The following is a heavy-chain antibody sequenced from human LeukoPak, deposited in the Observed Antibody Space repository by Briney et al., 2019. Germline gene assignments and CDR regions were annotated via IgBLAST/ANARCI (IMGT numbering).Heavy chain of an antibody. Sequence: GGSLRLSCVTSGFTFSAYNMNWVRQAPGKGLEWVSCISSSSNYIYYADSVKGRFTISRDNAKNSLYLQMNSLRAEDTAVYYCARDEGVSFDYWGPGTLVTVSS. CDR1: GFTFSAYN. J-gene: IGHJ4*02. V-gene: IGHV3-21*01. CDR2: ISSSSNYI. CDR3: ARDEGVSFDY.